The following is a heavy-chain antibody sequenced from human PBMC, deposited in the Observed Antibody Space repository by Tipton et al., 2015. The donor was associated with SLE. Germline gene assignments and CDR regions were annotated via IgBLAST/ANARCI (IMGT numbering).Heavy chain of an antibody. V-gene: IGHV4-59*01. J-gene: IGHJ4*02. Sequence: TLSLTCTVSGGSISSYYWSWIRQPPGKGLEWIGYIYYSGSTNYNPSLKSRVTISVDTSKNQFSLKLSSVTAADTAVYYCARVDSGVDYWGQGTLVTVSS. CDR3: ARVDSGVDY. CDR2: IYYSGST. D-gene: IGHD3-10*01. CDR1: GGSISSYY.